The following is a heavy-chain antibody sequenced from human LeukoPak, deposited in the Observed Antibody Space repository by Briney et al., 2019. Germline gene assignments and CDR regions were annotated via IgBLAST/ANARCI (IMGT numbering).Heavy chain of an antibody. Sequence: GGSLRLSCAVSGLTFNNYAMSWVRQAPGKGLEWVSAISKSGDHTYYAASAKGRFTIYRDNAKNSLSLQMNNLRVEDTAVYYCARAGSHWHYVYWGQGTVVTVSS. D-gene: IGHD3-10*01. CDR3: ARAGSHWHYVY. CDR1: GLTFNNYA. CDR2: ISKSGDHT. V-gene: IGHV3-23*01. J-gene: IGHJ4*02.